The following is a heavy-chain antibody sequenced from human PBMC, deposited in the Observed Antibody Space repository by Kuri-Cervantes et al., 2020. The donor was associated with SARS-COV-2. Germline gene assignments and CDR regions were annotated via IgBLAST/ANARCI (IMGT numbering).Heavy chain of an antibody. CDR2: ISGSGGYT. J-gene: IGHJ6*02. CDR3: ARDRATMVRGVIIYGGMDV. V-gene: IGHV3-23*01. CDR1: GFTFSSYA. Sequence: GESLKISCAASGFTFSSYAMSWVRQAPGKGLEGVSGISGSGGYTYYADSVKGRFTISRDNSKNTLYLQMNSLRAEDTAVYYCARDRATMVRGVIIYGGMDVWGQGTTVTVSS. D-gene: IGHD3-10*01.